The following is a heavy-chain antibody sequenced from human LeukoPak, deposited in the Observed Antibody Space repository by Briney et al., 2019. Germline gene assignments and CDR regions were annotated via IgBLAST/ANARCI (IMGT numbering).Heavy chain of an antibody. J-gene: IGHJ5*02. D-gene: IGHD2-2*01. Sequence: ASVKVSCKASGYTFTSYGISWVRQAPGQGLEWMGWICAYNGNTNYAQKLQGRVTMTTDTSTSTAYMELRSLRSDDTAVYYCAREGSHCSSTSCYFVPWGQGTLVTVSS. V-gene: IGHV1-18*01. CDR1: GYTFTSYG. CDR2: ICAYNGNT. CDR3: AREGSHCSSTSCYFVP.